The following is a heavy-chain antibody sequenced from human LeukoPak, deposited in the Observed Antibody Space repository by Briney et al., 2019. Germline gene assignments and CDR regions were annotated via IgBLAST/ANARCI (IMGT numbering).Heavy chain of an antibody. CDR3: ARDLSGSYYFDY. J-gene: IGHJ4*02. V-gene: IGHV3-9*01. CDR2: ISWNSGSI. D-gene: IGHD1-26*01. CDR1: GFTFDDYA. Sequence: GGSLRLSCAASGFTFDDYAMHWVRQAPGKGLEWVSGISWNSGSIGYADSVKGRFTISRDNTKNSLYLQMNSLRAEDTAVYYCARDLSGSYYFDYWGQGTLVTVSS.